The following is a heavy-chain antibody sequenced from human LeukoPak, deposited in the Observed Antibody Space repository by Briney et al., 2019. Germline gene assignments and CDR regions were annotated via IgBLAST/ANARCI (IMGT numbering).Heavy chain of an antibody. D-gene: IGHD3-22*01. CDR3: ARGPSQRSTMIVVVIKGFDI. CDR2: IYSGGST. J-gene: IGHJ3*02. V-gene: IGHV3-66*02. CDR1: GFTVSSNY. Sequence: GGSLRLSCAASGFTVSSNYMSWVRQAPGKGLEWVSVIYSGGSTYYAGSVRGRFTISRDNSKNTLYLQMNGLRAEDTAVYYCARGPSQRSTMIVVVIKGFDIWGQGTMVTVSS.